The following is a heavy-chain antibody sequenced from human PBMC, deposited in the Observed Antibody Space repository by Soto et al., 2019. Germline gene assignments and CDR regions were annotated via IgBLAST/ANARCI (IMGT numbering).Heavy chain of an antibody. V-gene: IGHV4-61*08. Sequence: SETLSLTCTVSGGSISSGDYYWSWIRQAPGKGLEWIGYIYYSGSTLYNPSLKRRVTISADTAKNQFSLRLTSLTAADTAVYYCASGWMAAFDNWGQGTLVTVSS. D-gene: IGHD2-2*03. CDR3: ASGWMAAFDN. CDR2: IYYSGST. CDR1: GGSISSGDYY. J-gene: IGHJ4*02.